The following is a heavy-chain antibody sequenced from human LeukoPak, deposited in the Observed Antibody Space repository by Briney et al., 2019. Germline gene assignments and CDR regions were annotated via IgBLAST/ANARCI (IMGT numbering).Heavy chain of an antibody. CDR3: ARDGIAARNSMYYFDY. CDR2: ISYDGSNK. J-gene: IGHJ4*02. CDR1: GFTFSSYA. Sequence: GGSLRLSCAASGFTFSSYAMHWVRQAPGKGLEWVAVISYDGSNKYYADSVKGRFTISRDNSKNTLYLQMNSLRAEDTAVYYCARDGIAARNSMYYFDYWGQGTLVTVSS. D-gene: IGHD6-6*01. V-gene: IGHV3-30-3*01.